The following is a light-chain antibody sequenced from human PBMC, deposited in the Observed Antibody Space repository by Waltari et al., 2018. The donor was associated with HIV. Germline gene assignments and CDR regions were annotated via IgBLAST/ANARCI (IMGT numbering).Light chain of an antibody. CDR3: CSYAGSYTWV. J-gene: IGLJ3*02. V-gene: IGLV2-11*01. CDR1: SSDVGGYNY. Sequence: QSALTQPRSVSGSPGPSVAISCTGTSSDVGGYNYVSWYQQHPDKAPKLMIYDVNKRPSGVPDRFSGSKSGNTASLTISGLQAEDEADYYCCSYAGSYTWVFGGGTKLTVL. CDR2: DVN.